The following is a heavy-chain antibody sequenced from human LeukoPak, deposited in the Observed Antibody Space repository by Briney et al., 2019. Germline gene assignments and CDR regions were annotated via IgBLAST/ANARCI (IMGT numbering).Heavy chain of an antibody. CDR2: IYHSGST. Sequence: SETLSLTCTVSGGSISSGGYYWSWIRQPPGKGLEWIGYIYHSGSTYYNPSLKSRVTISVDRSKNQFSLKLSSVTAADTAVYYCAFLGPAALPGYFQHWGQGTLVTVSS. D-gene: IGHD2-2*01. CDR1: GGSISSGGYY. CDR3: AFLGPAALPGYFQH. J-gene: IGHJ1*01. V-gene: IGHV4-30-2*01.